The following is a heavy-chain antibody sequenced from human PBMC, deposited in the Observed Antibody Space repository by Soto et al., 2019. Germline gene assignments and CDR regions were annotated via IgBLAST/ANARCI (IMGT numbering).Heavy chain of an antibody. V-gene: IGHV1-24*01. D-gene: IGHD2-2*01. Sequence: ASVKVSCKVSGYTLTELSMHWVRQAPGKGLEWMGGFDPEDGETIYAQKFQGRVTMTEDTSTDTAYMELSSLRSEDTAVYYCAKDIVLVPYAHYYFDYWGQGTLVTVSS. CDR1: GYTLTELS. CDR3: AKDIVLVPYAHYYFDY. J-gene: IGHJ4*02. CDR2: FDPEDGET.